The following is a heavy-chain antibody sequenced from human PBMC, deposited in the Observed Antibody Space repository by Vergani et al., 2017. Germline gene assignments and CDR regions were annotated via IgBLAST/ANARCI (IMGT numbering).Heavy chain of an antibody. V-gene: IGHV3-23*01. D-gene: IGHD5-12*01. CDR1: GFTFNHFA. CDR3: AKANPRNSGYDYLYYYHAMDV. Sequence: EVQLLESGGDLVQPGGSLRLSCAASGFTFNHFAMNWVRQAPRKGLALVSGISGSGGSTYYAGSVKGRFTISRDSSKNTLYLQMNSLSAGDTAVYYCAKANPRNSGYDYLYYYHAMDVWGQGTTVTVSS. CDR2: ISGSGGST. J-gene: IGHJ6*02.